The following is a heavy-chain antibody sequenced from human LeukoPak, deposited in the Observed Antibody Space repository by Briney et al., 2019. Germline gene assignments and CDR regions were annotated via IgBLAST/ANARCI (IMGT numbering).Heavy chain of an antibody. D-gene: IGHD6-19*01. J-gene: IGHJ5*02. CDR1: GFTISTNY. CDR2: IYSGGST. V-gene: IGHV3-66*01. CDR3: ARGSSGWYYLDP. Sequence: PGGSLRLSCAASGFTISTNYMSWVRQAPGKGLDWVSVIYSGGSTGYADSVKGRFTISRDDSKNTLYLQMNSLRAEDTAVYYCARGSSGWYYLDPWGQGTLVTVSS.